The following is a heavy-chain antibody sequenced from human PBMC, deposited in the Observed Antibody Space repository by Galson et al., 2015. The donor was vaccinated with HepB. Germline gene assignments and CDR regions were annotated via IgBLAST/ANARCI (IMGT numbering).Heavy chain of an antibody. CDR1: GYTFTSYG. J-gene: IGHJ6*02. CDR3: ARDIPRELLWFGDPKGETNYYYYGMDV. Sequence: SVKVSCKASGYTFTSYGISWVRQAPGQGLEWMGWISAYNGNTNYAQKLQGRVTMTTDTSTSTAYMELRSLRSDDTAVYYCARDIPRELLWFGDPKGETNYYYYGMDVWGQGTTVTVSS. V-gene: IGHV1-18*04. D-gene: IGHD3-10*01. CDR2: ISAYNGNT.